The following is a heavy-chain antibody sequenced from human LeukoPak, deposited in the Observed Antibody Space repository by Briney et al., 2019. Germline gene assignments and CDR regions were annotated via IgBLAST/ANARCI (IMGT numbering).Heavy chain of an antibody. CDR2: INHSGST. D-gene: IGHD6-19*01. J-gene: IGHJ4*02. CDR1: GGSISSYY. V-gene: IGHV4-34*01. CDR3: ARLLAGTLLFDY. Sequence: PSETLSLTCTVSGGSISSYYWSWIRQPPGKGLEWIGEINHSGSTNYNPSLKSRVTISVDTSKNQFSLKLSSVTAADTAVYYCARLLAGTLLFDYWGQGTLVTVSS.